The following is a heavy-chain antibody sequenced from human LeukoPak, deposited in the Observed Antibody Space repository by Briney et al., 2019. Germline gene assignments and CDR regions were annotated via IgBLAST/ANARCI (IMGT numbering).Heavy chain of an antibody. V-gene: IGHV3-23*01. CDR2: ISDRGSRT. CDR3: AKRGVVIRVILVGFHKEAYYFDS. J-gene: IGHJ4*02. Sequence: GGSLSLSCAVSGITLSNYGMSWVRQPPGKGLDWVAGISDRGSRTNYADSVKGRFTISTDHPKNTLYLQMNSLRAEDTAVYFCAKRGVVIRVILVGFHKEAYYFDSWGQGALVTVSS. CDR1: GITLSNYG. D-gene: IGHD3-22*01.